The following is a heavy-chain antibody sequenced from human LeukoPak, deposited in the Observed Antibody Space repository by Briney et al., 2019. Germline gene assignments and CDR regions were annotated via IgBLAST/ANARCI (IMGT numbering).Heavy chain of an antibody. CDR2: ISSSSSYT. CDR3: ARAGAGSSWFSDAFDI. D-gene: IGHD6-13*01. Sequence: GGSLRLSCAASGFTFSDYYMSWIRQAPGKGLEWVSYISSSSSYTNYADSVKGRFTISRDNAKNSLYLQMNSLRAEDTAVYYCARAGAGSSWFSDAFDIWGRGTMVTVSS. J-gene: IGHJ3*02. CDR1: GFTFSDYY. V-gene: IGHV3-11*06.